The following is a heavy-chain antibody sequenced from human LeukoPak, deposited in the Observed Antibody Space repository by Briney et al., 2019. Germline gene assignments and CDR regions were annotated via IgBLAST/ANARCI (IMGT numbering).Heavy chain of an antibody. CDR2: IVGSGGST. D-gene: IGHD3-9*01. CDR1: GFTFSNYA. J-gene: IGHJ4*02. V-gene: IGHV3-23*01. Sequence: GGSLRLSCAASGFTFSNYAMSWVRQAPGKGLEWVSAIVGSGGSTYYADSVKGRFSISRGNSKNTLFLQMNSLRVEDTALYYCSKWGDYDVLTGYYDSDFWGQGTLVTVSS. CDR3: SKWGDYDVLTGYYDSDF.